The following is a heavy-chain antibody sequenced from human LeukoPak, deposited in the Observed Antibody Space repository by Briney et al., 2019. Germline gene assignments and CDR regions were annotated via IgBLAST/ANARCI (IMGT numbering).Heavy chain of an antibody. Sequence: SETLSLTCTVSGGSIGSYYWSWIRQPPGKGLEWIGYIYTSGSTNYNPSLKSRVTISVDTSKNQFSLKVTSVTAADTAMYYCTKREGPMSGSYDYFDPWGQGTLVTVS. CDR3: TKREGPMSGSYDYFDP. CDR1: GGSIGSYY. V-gene: IGHV4-4*09. D-gene: IGHD1-26*01. J-gene: IGHJ5*02. CDR2: IYTSGST.